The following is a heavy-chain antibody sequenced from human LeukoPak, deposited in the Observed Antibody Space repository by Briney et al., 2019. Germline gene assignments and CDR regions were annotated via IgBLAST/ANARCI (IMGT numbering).Heavy chain of an antibody. Sequence: GRSLRLSCAASGFTFSSYAMHWVRQAPGKGLEWLAVISYDGSNKNYADSVKGRFTISRSNSKNTLYLQMNRLRAEDTAVYYCTRVYYDFWSGYPDAFDIWGQGTMVSVSS. CDR1: GFTFSSYA. CDR2: ISYDGSNK. CDR3: TRVYYDFWSGYPDAFDI. J-gene: IGHJ3*02. D-gene: IGHD3-3*01. V-gene: IGHV3-30-3*01.